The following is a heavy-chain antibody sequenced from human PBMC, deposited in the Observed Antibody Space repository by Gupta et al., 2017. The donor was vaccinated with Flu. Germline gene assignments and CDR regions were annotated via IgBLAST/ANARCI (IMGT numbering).Heavy chain of an antibody. V-gene: IGHV1-2*06. D-gene: IGHD6-19*01. CDR2: IKPNSADT. CDR3: VRGGAGAACKNSSCSPFGA. J-gene: IGHJ5*02. CDR1: GYTATGFS. Sequence: QVHLVQCGDDVKNPGASAKGAGKASGYTATGFSIHLARQAPGQGLEWMGRIKPNSADTHYAQKFQDRVTMTSDTSTSAVYMDLNRLTPDDTAVYFCVRGGAGAACKNSSCSPFGAWGQGSLVTVSS.